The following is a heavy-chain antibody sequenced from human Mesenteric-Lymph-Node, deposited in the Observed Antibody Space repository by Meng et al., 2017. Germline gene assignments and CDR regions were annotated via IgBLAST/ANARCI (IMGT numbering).Heavy chain of an antibody. D-gene: IGHD3-10*01. Sequence: GGSLRLSCTASGFRFSDYAMSWVRLSPGKGLEWVSVIHSDGSTYYADSVKGRFTISRDNSKNTLYLQMNSLRAEDTAVYYCARGYGPGSYFSDYWGQGTLVTVSS. CDR3: ARGYGPGSYFSDY. J-gene: IGHJ4*02. V-gene: IGHV3-53*05. CDR1: GFRFSDYA. CDR2: IHSDGST.